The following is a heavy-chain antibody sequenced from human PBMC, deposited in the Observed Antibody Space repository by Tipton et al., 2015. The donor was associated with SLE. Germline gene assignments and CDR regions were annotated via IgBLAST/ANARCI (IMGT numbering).Heavy chain of an antibody. CDR2: IYPGDSDT. CDR3: ARQPPGYYDILTGYGEFDY. Sequence: QSEAEVKKPGESLRISCVGSGYSFSNYWIAWVRQMPGKGLEWMGIIYPGDSDTRYSPSFQGQLTISADKSISTAYLQWSSLKASDTAMYYCARQPPGYYDILTGYGEFDYWGQGTLVTVSS. D-gene: IGHD3-9*01. J-gene: IGHJ4*02. V-gene: IGHV5-51*01. CDR1: GYSFSNYW.